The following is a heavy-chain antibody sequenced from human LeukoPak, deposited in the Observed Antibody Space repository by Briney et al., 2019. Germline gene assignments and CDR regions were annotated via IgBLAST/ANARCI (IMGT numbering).Heavy chain of an antibody. Sequence: PGGSLRLPCAASGFTFSSYSMNWVRQAPGKGLEWVSYISSSSSTIYYADSVKGRFTISRDNAKNSLYLQMNSLRAEDTAVYYCARDLNGGWQYYYYYYGMDVWGQGTTVTVSS. CDR3: ARDLNGGWQYYYYYYGMDV. CDR1: GFTFSSYS. CDR2: ISSSSSTI. D-gene: IGHD3-16*01. V-gene: IGHV3-48*01. J-gene: IGHJ6*02.